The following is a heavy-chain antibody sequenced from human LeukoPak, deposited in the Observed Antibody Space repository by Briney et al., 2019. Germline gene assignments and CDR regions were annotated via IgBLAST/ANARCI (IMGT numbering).Heavy chain of an antibody. CDR2: IYYSGST. J-gene: IGHJ6*03. V-gene: IGHV4-59*01. Sequence: PSQTLSLTCTVSGGSISSYYWSWIRQPPGKGLEWIGYIYYSGSTNYNPSLKSRVTISVDTSKNQFSLKLSSVTAADTAVYYCARTTEGGYTYDYFYYYYMDVWGKGTTVTISS. D-gene: IGHD5-18*01. CDR1: GGSISSYY. CDR3: ARTTEGGYTYDYFYYYYMDV.